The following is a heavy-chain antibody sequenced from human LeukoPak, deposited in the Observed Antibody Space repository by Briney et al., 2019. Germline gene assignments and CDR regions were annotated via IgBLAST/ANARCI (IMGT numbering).Heavy chain of an antibody. CDR1: GYTFISYY. J-gene: IGHJ4*02. CDR2: INPRGGST. D-gene: IGHD1-1*01. V-gene: IGHV1-46*01. Sequence: ASVKVSCKASGYTFISYYMHWVRQAPGQGLEWMGIINPRGGSTSYAQKFQGRVIMTRDMSTSTVYMELSSLRSEDTAVYYCARVTRNNSSVYFDYWGQGTLVTVSS. CDR3: ARVTRNNSSVYFDY.